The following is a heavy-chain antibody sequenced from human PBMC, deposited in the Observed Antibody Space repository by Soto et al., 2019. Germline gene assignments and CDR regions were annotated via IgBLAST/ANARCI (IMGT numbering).Heavy chain of an antibody. J-gene: IGHJ6*02. CDR3: AKGTGLLSYYYGMDV. CDR2: LSGSGGRT. V-gene: IGHV3-23*01. CDR1: GFTFSSYA. D-gene: IGHD2-2*01. Sequence: PGGSLRLSCAASGFTFSSYAMSWVRQAPGKGLEWVSTLSGSGGRTYYAGSVKGRFTISRDNSKNTLYLQMNSLRAEDTAVYYCAKGTGLLSYYYGMDVWGQGTTVTVSS.